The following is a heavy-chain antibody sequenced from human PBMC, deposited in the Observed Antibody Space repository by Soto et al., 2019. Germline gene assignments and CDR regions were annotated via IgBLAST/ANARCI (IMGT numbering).Heavy chain of an antibody. D-gene: IGHD4-17*01. CDR1: GFTFSSYG. V-gene: IGHV3-33*01. CDR3: ARVADYGDYVGYFDL. CDR2: IWYDGSNK. Sequence: QVQLVESGGGVVQPGRSLRLSCAASGFTFSSYGMHWVRQAPGKGLEWVAVIWYDGSNKYYADSVKGRFTISRDNSKNTLYLQMNSLRAGDTAVYYCARVADYGDYVGYFDLWGRGTLVTVSS. J-gene: IGHJ2*01.